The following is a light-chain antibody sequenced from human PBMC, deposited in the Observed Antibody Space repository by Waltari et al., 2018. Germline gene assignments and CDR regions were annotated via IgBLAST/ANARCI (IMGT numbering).Light chain of an antibody. J-gene: IGLJ1*01. Sequence: SGLTQPASVSGSPGQSIPISCTGTSSDVGNYNLVSWYQQYPGKAPQLIVYEVTKRTSGVSDRFTGSKSGNTASPTISGLQSEDEADYYCCSYAGLGIYVFGTGTKVTVL. CDR1: SSDVGNYNL. V-gene: IGLV2-23*02. CDR2: EVT. CDR3: CSYAGLGIYV.